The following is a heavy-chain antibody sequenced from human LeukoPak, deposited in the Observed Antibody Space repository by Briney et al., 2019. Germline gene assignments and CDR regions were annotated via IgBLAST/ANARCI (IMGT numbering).Heavy chain of an antibody. V-gene: IGHV3-48*03. Sequence: GGSLRLSCAASGFTLRSYEMSWVRQAPGEGLEWVSYISRSGSRTYYVDSVKGGLTISRDNAKNSLYLQMHSLRAEDTAVYYCARGTTINSFDSWGQGTLVTVSS. CDR1: GFTLRSYE. J-gene: IGHJ4*02. CDR3: ARGTTINSFDS. CDR2: ISRSGSRT. D-gene: IGHD5-12*01.